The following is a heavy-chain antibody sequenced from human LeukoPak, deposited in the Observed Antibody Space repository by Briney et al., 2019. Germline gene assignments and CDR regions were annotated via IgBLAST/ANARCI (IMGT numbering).Heavy chain of an antibody. V-gene: IGHV4-39*07. Sequence: PSETLSLTCTVSGGSISRSGYYWGWIRQTPGKGLEWIGSIYHSGSTYYNPSLKSRVTISVDTSKNQFSLKLSSVTAADTAVYYCARDNIVVVAATKAYYFDYWGQGTLVTVSS. J-gene: IGHJ4*02. CDR1: GGSISRSGYY. CDR3: ARDNIVVVAATKAYYFDY. CDR2: IYHSGST. D-gene: IGHD2-15*01.